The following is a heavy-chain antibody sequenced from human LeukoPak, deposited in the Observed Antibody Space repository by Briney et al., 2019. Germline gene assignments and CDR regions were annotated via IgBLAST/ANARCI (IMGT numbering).Heavy chain of an antibody. V-gene: IGHV4-59*08. J-gene: IGHJ6*02. CDR1: GGSISSYY. CDR2: IQNSAIYRAKI. D-gene: IGHD6-6*01. Sequence: SETLSLTCAVSGGSISSYYWTWIRQPPGKGLEWVGYIQNSAIYRAKIKSSPSLQSRVSLSIDTSKHQVSLTVNSVTAADTAVYYCARLSSTLYYSMDVWGPGTAVTVSS. CDR3: ARLSSTLYYSMDV.